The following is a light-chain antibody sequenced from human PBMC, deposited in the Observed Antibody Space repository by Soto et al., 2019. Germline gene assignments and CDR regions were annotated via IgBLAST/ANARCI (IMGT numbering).Light chain of an antibody. J-gene: IGLJ3*02. CDR3: ARWDDSLNGPV. V-gene: IGLV1-44*01. Sequence: QSVLTQPPSASGTPGQRITISCSGSSSNIGSHSVNWYQQLPGTAPQLLIYRSSQRPSGVPDRFSGSKSGTSASLAISGLQSGDEADDYCARWDDSLNGPVFGGGTKVTVL. CDR1: SSNIGSHS. CDR2: RSS.